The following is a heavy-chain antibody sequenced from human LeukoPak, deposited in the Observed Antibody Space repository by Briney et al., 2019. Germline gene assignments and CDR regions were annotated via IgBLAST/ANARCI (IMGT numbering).Heavy chain of an antibody. CDR1: GYTFTTYA. J-gene: IGHJ4*02. V-gene: IGHV7-4-1*02. CDR2: INTNTGNP. D-gene: IGHD6-19*01. CDR3: ARDLTAEAGLNYFDF. Sequence: GASVKVSCKASGYTFTTYAINWVRQAPGQGLEWMGWINTNTGNPTYAQGFTGRFVFSLDTSVSTAYLQISNLKAEDTAVYYCARDLTAEAGLNYFDFWGQGTLVTVSS.